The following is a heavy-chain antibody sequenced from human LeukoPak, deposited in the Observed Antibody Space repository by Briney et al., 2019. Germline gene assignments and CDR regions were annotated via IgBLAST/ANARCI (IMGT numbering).Heavy chain of an antibody. D-gene: IGHD6-13*01. V-gene: IGHV4-59*01. CDR2: IYYSGST. Sequence: SETLSLTCTVSGGSISSYYWSWIRQPPGKGLEWIGYIYYSGSTSYNPSLKSRVTISVDTSKNQFSLKLSSVTAADTAVYYCARGYSSSWEFDYWGQGTLVTVSS. J-gene: IGHJ4*02. CDR3: ARGYSSSWEFDY. CDR1: GGSISSYY.